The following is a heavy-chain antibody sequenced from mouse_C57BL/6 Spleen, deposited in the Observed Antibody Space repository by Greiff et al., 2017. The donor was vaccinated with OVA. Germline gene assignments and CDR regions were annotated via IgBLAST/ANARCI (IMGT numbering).Heavy chain of an antibody. J-gene: IGHJ1*03. CDR1: GYTFTDYY. CDR3: ARRTGTGGYWYFDV. V-gene: IGHV1-76*01. D-gene: IGHD4-1*01. Sequence: VQLQQSGAELVRPGASVKLSCKASGYTFTDYYINWVKQRPGQGLEWIARIYPGSGNTYYNEKFKGKATLTAEKSSSTAYMQLSSLTSEDSAVYFCARRTGTGGYWYFDVWGTGTTVTVSS. CDR2: IYPGSGNT.